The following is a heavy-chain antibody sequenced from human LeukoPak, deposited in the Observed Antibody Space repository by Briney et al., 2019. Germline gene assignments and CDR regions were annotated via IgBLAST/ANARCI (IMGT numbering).Heavy chain of an antibody. CDR3: ARARVTSTSLDWFDP. CDR2: IIPILGIA. CDR1: GGTFSSYA. Sequence: SVKVSCKASGGTFSSYAISWVRQAPGQGLEWMGRIIPILGIANYAQKFQGRVTITADKSTSTAYMELSSLRSEDTAVYYCARARVTSTSLDWFDPWGQGTLVTVSS. V-gene: IGHV1-69*04. D-gene: IGHD2-2*01. J-gene: IGHJ5*02.